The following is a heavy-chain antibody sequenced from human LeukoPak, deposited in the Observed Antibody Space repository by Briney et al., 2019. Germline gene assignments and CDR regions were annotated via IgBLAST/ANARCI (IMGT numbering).Heavy chain of an antibody. CDR1: GFTFSSYA. J-gene: IGHJ4*02. D-gene: IGHD3-22*01. CDR2: ISYDGSNK. CDR3: ARDLDYYDSSGYYSPGY. Sequence: PGGSLRLSSAASGFTFSSYAMHWVRQAPGKGLEWVAVISYDGSNKYYADSVKGRFTISRDNSKNTLYLQMNSLRAEDTAVYYCARDLDYYDSSGYYSPGYWGQGTLVTVSS. V-gene: IGHV3-30-3*01.